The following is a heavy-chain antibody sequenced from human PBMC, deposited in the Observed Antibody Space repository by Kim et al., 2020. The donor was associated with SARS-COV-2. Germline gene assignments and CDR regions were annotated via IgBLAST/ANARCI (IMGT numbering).Heavy chain of an antibody. CDR1: GFTFSAYY. CDR3: VRDRMGGAVDM. J-gene: IGHJ3*02. D-gene: IGHD3-16*01. CDR2: ITKSSTTI. Sequence: GGSLRLSCATSGFTFSAYYMNWVRQAPGKGLEWLSFITKSSTTIYYADSVEGRFTISRDNAKNSLFLQMNSLRDEDTALYYCVRDRMGGAVDMWVQGTMV. V-gene: IGHV3-48*02.